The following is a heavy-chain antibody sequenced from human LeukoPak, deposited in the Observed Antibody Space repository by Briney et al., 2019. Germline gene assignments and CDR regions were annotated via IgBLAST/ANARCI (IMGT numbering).Heavy chain of an antibody. CDR2: MNPNSGNT. J-gene: IGHJ5*02. D-gene: IGHD6-13*01. Sequence: ASVKVSCKASGYTFTSYDINWVRQATGQGLEWMGWMNPNSGNTGYAQKFQGRVTMTRNTSISTAYMELSSLRSEDTAVYYCARGGYSSSWHPLWGEFDPWGQGTPVTVSS. CDR3: ARGGYSSSWHPLWGEFDP. V-gene: IGHV1-8*01. CDR1: GYTFTSYD.